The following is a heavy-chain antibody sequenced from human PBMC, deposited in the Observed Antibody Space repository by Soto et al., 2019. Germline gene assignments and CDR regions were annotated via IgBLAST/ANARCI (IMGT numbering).Heavy chain of an antibody. CDR3: AHDISSSQH. V-gene: IGHV4-59*03. CDR2: IYHSGST. D-gene: IGHD6-13*01. CDR1: GGSISSYY. J-gene: IGHJ1*01. Sequence: SETLSLTCTVSGGSISSYYWSWIRQPPGKALEWIGYIYHSGSTNYNPSLKSRVTISVDKSTSTAYMELSSLRSEDTAVYYCAHDISSSQHWGQGTLVTVSS.